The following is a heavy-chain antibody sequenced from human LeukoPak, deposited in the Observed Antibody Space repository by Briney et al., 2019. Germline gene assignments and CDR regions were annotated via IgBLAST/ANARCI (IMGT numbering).Heavy chain of an antibody. V-gene: IGHV1-46*01. D-gene: IGHD4-17*01. CDR3: ARDSMGGYGDYIDY. Sequence: ASVKVSCKASGYTFPSYFMHWVRQAPGQGLEWMGIINPTGGSTTYAQKFQGRVTMTRDTSTSTVYMELRSLRSDDTAVYYCARDSMGGYGDYIDYWGQGTLVTVSS. CDR1: GYTFPSYF. J-gene: IGHJ4*02. CDR2: INPTGGST.